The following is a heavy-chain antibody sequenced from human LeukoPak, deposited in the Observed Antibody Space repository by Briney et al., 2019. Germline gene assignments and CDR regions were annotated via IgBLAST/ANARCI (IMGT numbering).Heavy chain of an antibody. Sequence: SETLSLTCTVSGGSISSYYWSWIRQPPGKGLEWIGYIYYSGSTNYNPSLKSRVTISVDTSKNQFSLKLSSVAAADTAVYYCANGDPYYFDYWGQGTLVTVSS. CDR3: ANGDPYYFDY. V-gene: IGHV4-59*01. D-gene: IGHD4-17*01. J-gene: IGHJ4*02. CDR1: GGSISSYY. CDR2: IYYSGST.